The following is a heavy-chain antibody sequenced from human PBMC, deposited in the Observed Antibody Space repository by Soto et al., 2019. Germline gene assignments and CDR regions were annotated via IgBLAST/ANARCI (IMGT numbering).Heavy chain of an antibody. CDR1: GYTFTSYG. V-gene: IGHV1-18*01. CDR3: ARGGVCSGGSCYLPGVYYYYGMDV. J-gene: IGHJ6*02. D-gene: IGHD2-15*01. CDR2: ISAYNGNT. Sequence: ASVKVSCKASGYTFTSYGISWVRQAPGQGLEWMGWISAYNGNTNYAQKLQGSVTMTTDTSTSTAYMELRGLRSDDTAVYYCARGGVCSGGSCYLPGVYYYYGMDVWGQGTTVTVSS.